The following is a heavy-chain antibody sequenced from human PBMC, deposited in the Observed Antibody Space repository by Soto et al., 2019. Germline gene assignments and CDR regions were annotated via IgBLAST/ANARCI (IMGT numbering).Heavy chain of an antibody. CDR3: GREVTGTTTTVYYMDV. CDR2: ISAYNGNT. Sequence: ASVKVSCKASGYTFTSYGISWVRQAPGQGLEWMGWISAYNGNTNYAQKLQGRVTMTTDTSTSTAYMELRSLRSDDTAVYYCGREVTGTTTTVYYMDVWGKGTTVTVSS. V-gene: IGHV1-18*01. J-gene: IGHJ6*03. CDR1: GYTFTSYG. D-gene: IGHD1-7*01.